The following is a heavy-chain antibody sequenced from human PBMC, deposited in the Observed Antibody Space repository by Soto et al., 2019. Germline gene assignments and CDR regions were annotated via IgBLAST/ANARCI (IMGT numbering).Heavy chain of an antibody. Sequence: QITLKESGPTLVKPTQTLTLTCTFSGFSLSTSGVGVGWIRQPPGKALEWLALIYWDDDKRYSPSLKSRLTIXKXXSKIQVVLTMTNMDPVDTATYSCEASGGSCSSLGYWGQGTLVTVSS. V-gene: IGHV2-5*02. CDR2: IYWDDDK. D-gene: IGHD2-15*01. CDR3: EASGGSCSSLGY. J-gene: IGHJ4*02. CDR1: GFSLSTSGVG.